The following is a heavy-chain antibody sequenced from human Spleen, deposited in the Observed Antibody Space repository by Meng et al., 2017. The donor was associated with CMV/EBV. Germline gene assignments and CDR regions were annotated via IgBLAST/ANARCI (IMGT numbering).Heavy chain of an antibody. CDR2: IYYSGNT. Sequence: GSVRSDGYYWTWIRQHSGKVLEWIGHIYYSGNTYYNSSLKNRLTISVDTYRNQFSLTLSSVTAADTAVYYCARDNGYSYVGYGMDVWGQGTTVTVSS. CDR3: ARDNGYSYVGYGMDV. V-gene: IGHV4-31*02. CDR1: GSVRSDGYY. J-gene: IGHJ6*02. D-gene: IGHD5-18*01.